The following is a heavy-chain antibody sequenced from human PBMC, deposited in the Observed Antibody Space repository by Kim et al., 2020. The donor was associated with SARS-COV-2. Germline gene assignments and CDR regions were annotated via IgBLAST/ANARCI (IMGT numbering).Heavy chain of an antibody. D-gene: IGHD6-19*01. CDR3: ARQDGSGWRPLDQYFQH. J-gene: IGHJ1*01. Sequence: GGSLRLSCAASGFTFSSYWMSWVRQAPGKGLEWVANIKQDGSEKYYVHSVKGRFTISRDNAKNSRYLQMNSLRAEDTAVYYCARQDGSGWRPLDQYFQHWGQGILVTVSS. CDR1: GFTFSSYW. CDR2: IKQDGSEK. V-gene: IGHV3-7*01.